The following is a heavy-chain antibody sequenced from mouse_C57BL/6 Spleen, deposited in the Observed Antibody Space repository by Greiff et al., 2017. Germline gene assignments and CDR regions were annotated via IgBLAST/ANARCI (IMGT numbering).Heavy chain of an antibody. CDR1: GDTFTSYR. V-gene: IGHV1-59*01. J-gene: IGHJ1*03. CDR3: ANRAPYYGSSYEYFDY. CDR2: IDPSDSYT. Sequence: QVQLQQPGAELVRPGTSVKLSCKASGDTFTSYRMHWVKPRPGQGLEWIGLIDPSDSYTNYNQKFKGKATLTVETSASTAYMQLSSLTYEDSADYYCANRAPYYGSSYEYFDYWGTGTTVTVSS. D-gene: IGHD1-1*01.